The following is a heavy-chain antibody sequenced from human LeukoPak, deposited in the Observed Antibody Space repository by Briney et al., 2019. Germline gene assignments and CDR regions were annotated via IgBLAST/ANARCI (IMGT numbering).Heavy chain of an antibody. J-gene: IGHJ4*02. CDR2: INHKGST. CDR1: GGSFSKYY. D-gene: IGHD2/OR15-2a*01. CDR3: ATSGQRIVRRHYAY. Sequence: WETLSLTWAVYGGSFSKYYWGWIRQPPGKGLGWVGKINHKGSTNYNPSLKSRVTISVDTSKNQFSMKLSSVTAADTAVYYCATSGQRIVRRHYAYWGQGTLVTVSS. V-gene: IGHV4-34*01.